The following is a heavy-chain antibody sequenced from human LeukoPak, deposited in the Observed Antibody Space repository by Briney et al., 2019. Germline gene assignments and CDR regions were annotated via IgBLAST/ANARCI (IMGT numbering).Heavy chain of an antibody. D-gene: IGHD4-17*01. CDR2: IKSKVNGGTT. Sequence: GGSLRLSCAASGLPFRDAWMTWVRQAPGKGLEWVGRIKSKVNGGTTDYAAPVKGRFSISRDDSRNTVYLQMNSLKTEDTALYYCARPETTLTDSSHWYFDLWGRGTLVTVSS. CDR1: GLPFRDAW. CDR3: ARPETTLTDSSHWYFDL. J-gene: IGHJ2*01. V-gene: IGHV3-15*01.